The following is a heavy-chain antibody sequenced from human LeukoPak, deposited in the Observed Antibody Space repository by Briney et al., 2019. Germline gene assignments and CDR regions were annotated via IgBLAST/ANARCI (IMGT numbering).Heavy chain of an antibody. D-gene: IGHD3-22*01. J-gene: IGHJ4*02. CDR2: IYTTGST. V-gene: IGHV4-4*07. CDR1: GGSISSYH. Sequence: SETLSLTCTVSGGSISSYHWSWIRQPAGKGLEWIGRIYTTGSTNYNPSLKSRVTISVDTSKNQFSLKLSSVTAADTAVYYCARAVYKGSSSGSLDYWGQGTLVTVSS. CDR3: ARAVYKGSSSGSLDY.